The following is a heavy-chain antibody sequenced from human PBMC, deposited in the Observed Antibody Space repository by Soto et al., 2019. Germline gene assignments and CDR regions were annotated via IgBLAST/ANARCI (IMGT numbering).Heavy chain of an antibody. J-gene: IGHJ6*02. Sequence: XATLSLTFAVSGGSISSSNWWSWLRQPPGKGLEWIGEIYHSGSTNYNPSLKSRVTISVDKSKNQFSLKLSSVTAADTAVYYCARRYRYTEAGNRYYYYGMDVWGQGTTVTVSS. V-gene: IGHV4-4*02. CDR1: GGSISSSNW. D-gene: IGHD6-13*01. CDR3: ARRYRYTEAGNRYYYYGMDV. CDR2: IYHSGST.